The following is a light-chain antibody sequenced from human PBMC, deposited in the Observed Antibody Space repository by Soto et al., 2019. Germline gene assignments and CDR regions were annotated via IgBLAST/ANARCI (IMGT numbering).Light chain of an antibody. V-gene: IGKV3-11*01. CDR3: QQRINWPLT. CDR2: DVS. J-gene: IGKJ4*01. CDR1: QSVTTF. Sequence: EIVLTQSTVTLSLSPGERATLSCRASQSVTTFLAWYQQKPGQAPRLLIYDVSNRATGIPARFSGSGSGTDFALTISSREPEDFAVYYCQQRINWPLTFGGGTKVEIK.